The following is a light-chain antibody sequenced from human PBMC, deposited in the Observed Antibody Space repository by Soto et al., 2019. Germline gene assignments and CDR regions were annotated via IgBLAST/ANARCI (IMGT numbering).Light chain of an antibody. Sequence: DIQMTQSPSTLSASVGDRVTITCRASQSISSWLAWYQQKPGKAPKLLIYKASSLEGGVPSRFSGSGSGTDCNHAISSLQPDDFAPYYCQQYNSYSPYTFGQGTKLEIK. CDR1: QSISSW. V-gene: IGKV1-5*03. CDR3: QQYNSYSPYT. CDR2: KAS. J-gene: IGKJ2*01.